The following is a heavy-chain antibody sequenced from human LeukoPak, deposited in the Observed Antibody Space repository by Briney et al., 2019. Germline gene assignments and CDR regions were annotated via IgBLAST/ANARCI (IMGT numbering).Heavy chain of an antibody. J-gene: IGHJ4*02. CDR3: ARMSNYYDTSGYYQSLGY. CDR2: IYASGST. V-gene: IGHV4-4*07. CDR1: GGSISNYY. D-gene: IGHD3-22*01. Sequence: PSETLSLTCTVSGGSISNYYWSWIRQPAGKGLEWIGRIYASGSTNYNPSLQSRVTISVDRSKNQFSLKLSSVTAADTAVYYCARMSNYYDTSGYYQSLGYWGQGTLVTVSS.